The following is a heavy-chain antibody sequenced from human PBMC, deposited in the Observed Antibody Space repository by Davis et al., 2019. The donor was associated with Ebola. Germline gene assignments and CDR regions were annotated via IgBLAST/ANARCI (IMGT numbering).Heavy chain of an antibody. D-gene: IGHD2-2*02. CDR2: IHYDGSNK. V-gene: IGHV3-30*02. Sequence: GESLKISCAASGFTFSSYGMHWARQAPGKGLEWVAFIHYDGSNKYYADSVKGRFTISRDNSKNTLYLQMNSLRAEDTAVHYCARAPDKAYQALYRCFDYWGQGTLVTVSS. CDR3: ARAPDKAYQALYRCFDY. J-gene: IGHJ4*02. CDR1: GFTFSSYG.